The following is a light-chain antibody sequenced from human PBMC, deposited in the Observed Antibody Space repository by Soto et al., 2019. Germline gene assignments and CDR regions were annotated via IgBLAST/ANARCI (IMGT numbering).Light chain of an antibody. CDR3: QQYNNWPWT. J-gene: IGKJ1*01. CDR2: SAS. Sequence: IVLTQSPGTLSLSPGERATLSCRASQSVSSSDLAWYQQKPGQAPRLLIYSASSRATGIPDRFSGNGSGTEFTLTISSLQSEDFAIYYCQQYNNWPWTFGQGTKVELK. V-gene: IGKV3-20*01. CDR1: QSVSSSD.